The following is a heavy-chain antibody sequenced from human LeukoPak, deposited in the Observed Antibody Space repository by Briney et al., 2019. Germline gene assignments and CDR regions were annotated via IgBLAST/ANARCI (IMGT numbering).Heavy chain of an antibody. CDR1: GGSFTDHY. Sequence: SETLSLTCTVYGGSFTDHYWSWIRQSPGKGLEWIAEINESGITNYNPSLKSRVTTSVDTSRNQFSLKLFSVTAADTAVFYCTRGGIGGMDVWGQGAWVTVSS. CDR2: INESGIT. J-gene: IGHJ6*02. D-gene: IGHD1-20*01. V-gene: IGHV4-34*01. CDR3: TRGGIGGMDV.